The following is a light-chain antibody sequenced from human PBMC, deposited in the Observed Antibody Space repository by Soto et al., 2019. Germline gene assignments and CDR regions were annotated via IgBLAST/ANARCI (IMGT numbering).Light chain of an antibody. CDR3: SSPSSSSTRV. CDR2: DVS. V-gene: IGLV2-14*03. Sequence: QSALTQPASVSGSPGQSITISCTGTSSDVGGYNSVSWYQHHPGKAPKLMVYDVSNRPSGVSNRFSGSKSGNTASLTISGLQAEDEADYYCSSPSSSSTRVFGGGTKLTVL. CDR1: SSDVGGYNS. J-gene: IGLJ2*01.